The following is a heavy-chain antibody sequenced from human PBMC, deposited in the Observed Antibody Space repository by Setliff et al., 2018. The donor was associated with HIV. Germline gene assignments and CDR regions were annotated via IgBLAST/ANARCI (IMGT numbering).Heavy chain of an antibody. J-gene: IGHJ4*03. Sequence: SETLSLTCDVSGWSISSGYHWVWIRQSPGKGLEWIGSMYHRGSAFYSPSFTTRITMSVDTSKNQFSLRLKSVTAADTAIYYCATQWHSEISNYYVDYWGHGTLVTVS. D-gene: IGHD3-16*01. V-gene: IGHV4-38-2*01. CDR3: ATQWHSEISNYYVDY. CDR1: GWSISSGYH. CDR2: MYHRGSA.